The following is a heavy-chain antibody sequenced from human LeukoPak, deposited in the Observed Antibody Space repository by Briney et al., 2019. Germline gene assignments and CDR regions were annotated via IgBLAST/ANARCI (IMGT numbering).Heavy chain of an antibody. D-gene: IGHD6-13*01. J-gene: IGHJ3*02. CDR2: IWSDGTNK. V-gene: IGHV3-33*01. CDR1: GLTFSAYG. Sequence: GTSLRLSCAASGLTFSAYGMHWVRQAPGKGLEWVAVIWSDGTNKYYAESVRGRFTISRDNSKNTLYLQMNTPIIEDTAVYYCASAAGAFDNWGQGTMITVSS. CDR3: ASAAGAFDN.